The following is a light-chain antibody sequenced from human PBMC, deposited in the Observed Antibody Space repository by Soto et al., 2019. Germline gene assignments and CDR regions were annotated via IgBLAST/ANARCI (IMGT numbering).Light chain of an antibody. CDR2: RDY. CDR3: QVRDSNTAV. CDR1: DIGRKD. Sequence: SYELTQPLSVSVALGQTARITCAGNDIGRKDVHWYQQKPGQAPVLVIYRDYNRPSGIPERFSASNSGNTATLTINSAQAGDEADYYCQVRDSNTAVFGGGTKLTVL. J-gene: IGLJ3*02. V-gene: IGLV3-9*01.